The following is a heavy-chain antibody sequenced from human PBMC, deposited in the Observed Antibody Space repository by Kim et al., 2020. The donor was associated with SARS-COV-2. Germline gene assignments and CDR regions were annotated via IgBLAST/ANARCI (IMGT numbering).Heavy chain of an antibody. Sequence: LKSRVTMSVDTSKNQFSLKLSSVTAADTAVYYCARSSGSSLGDYYGMDVWGQGTTVTVSS. CDR3: ARSSGSSLGDYYGMDV. J-gene: IGHJ6*02. V-gene: IGHV4-4*06. D-gene: IGHD1-26*01.